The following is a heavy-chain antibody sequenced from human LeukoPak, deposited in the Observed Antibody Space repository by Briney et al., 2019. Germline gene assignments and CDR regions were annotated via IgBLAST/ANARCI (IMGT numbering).Heavy chain of an antibody. CDR2: ISDSGGRT. D-gene: IGHD4/OR15-4a*01. CDR1: GFTFSSYA. CDR3: AEDHGTDSAYFFDY. V-gene: IGHV3-23*01. J-gene: IGHJ4*02. Sequence: GGSLRLSCAASGFTFSSYAMNWVRQAPGKGLEWVSIISDSGGRTYFADSMKGRFTISRDNSKTTLYLQMNNLRAEDTAVYYCAEDHGTDSAYFFDYWGQGALVAVSS.